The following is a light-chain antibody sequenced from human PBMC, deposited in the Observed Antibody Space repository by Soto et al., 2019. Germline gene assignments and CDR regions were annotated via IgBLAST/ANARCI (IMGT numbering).Light chain of an antibody. J-gene: IGKJ4*01. CDR2: GAS. CDR3: QQYHTLPIT. V-gene: IGKV3-15*01. CDR1: QGVSRK. Sequence: EIVMTQSPATLSVAPGERVTFSCRASQGVSRKLAWYQHKPGQAPRLLISGASTGATGIPARFSGSGSGTEFTLTISSLQSEDCAIYYCQQYHTLPITFGGGTKVDIK.